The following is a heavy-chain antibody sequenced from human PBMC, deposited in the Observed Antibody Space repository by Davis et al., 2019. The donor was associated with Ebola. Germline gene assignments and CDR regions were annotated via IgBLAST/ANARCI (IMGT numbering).Heavy chain of an antibody. J-gene: IGHJ4*02. V-gene: IGHV3-7*01. CDR3: ATGRFSVH. CDR1: GFTFSSYW. D-gene: IGHD3-10*01. CDR2: IKQDGSEK. Sequence: GESLKISCAASGFTFSSYWMSWVRQAPGKGLEWVANIKQDGSEKYYVDSVKGRFTISRDNAKNSVFLQMKSLRDEDTAVYFCATGRFSVHWGQGTLVTVSS.